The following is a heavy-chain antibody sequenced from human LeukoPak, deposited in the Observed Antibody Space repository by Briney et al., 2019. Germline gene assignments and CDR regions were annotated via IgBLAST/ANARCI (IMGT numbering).Heavy chain of an antibody. V-gene: IGHV1-8*03. CDR2: MNPNSGNT. Sequence: ASVKVSSKASGYTFTSYDINWVRQATGQGLEWMGWMNPNSGNTGYAQKFQGRVTITRNTSISTAYMELSSLRSEDTAVYYCARAAYNWDYYYYYMDVWGKGTTVTVSS. J-gene: IGHJ6*03. CDR1: GYTFTSYD. D-gene: IGHD1-20*01. CDR3: ARAAYNWDYYYYYMDV.